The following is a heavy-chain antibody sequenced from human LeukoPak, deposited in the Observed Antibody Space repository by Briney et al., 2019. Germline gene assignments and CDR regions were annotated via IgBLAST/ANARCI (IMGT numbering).Heavy chain of an antibody. CDR1: GFTFSKAW. V-gene: IGHV3-15*01. CDR2: IKTRTEGGTT. J-gene: IGHJ4*02. Sequence: GGSLRLSCAASGFTFSKAWISWVRQAPGKGLEWVGRIKTRTEGGTTDYAAPVKGRFTLSRDDSGSTVYLQMNSLKTEDTAVYYRSTSTSGWSGYWGQGTLVTVSS. D-gene: IGHD6-19*01. CDR3: STSTSGWSGY.